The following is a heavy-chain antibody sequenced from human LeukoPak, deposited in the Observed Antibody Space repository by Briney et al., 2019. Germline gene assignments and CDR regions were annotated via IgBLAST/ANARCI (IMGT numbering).Heavy chain of an antibody. D-gene: IGHD6-19*01. V-gene: IGHV3-23*01. CDR3: ARDEVGAFIVVAGTLDY. CDR2: ITGGGGTT. Sequence: PGGSLRLSCAASGFTFSSCAMSWVRQAPGKGLEWVSAITGGGGTTYYADSVKGRFTISRDNSKNTLYLEMNSLRAEDTAVYYCARDEVGAFIVVAGTLDYWGQGTLVTVSS. J-gene: IGHJ4*02. CDR1: GFTFSSCA.